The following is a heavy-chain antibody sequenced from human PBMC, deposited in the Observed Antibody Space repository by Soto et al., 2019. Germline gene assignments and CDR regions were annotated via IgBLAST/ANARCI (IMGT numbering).Heavy chain of an antibody. V-gene: IGHV1-24*01. Sequence: ASVKVSCKVSGYTLTELSMHWVRQAPGKVLEWLGGFDPVDGETIYAQKFQGRVTTTADRSADTAYMELSSLRSEDTAVYYCDRSAREFWSGSRYYGMEVWGQGTTVTVSS. CDR2: FDPVDGET. J-gene: IGHJ6*02. CDR3: DRSAREFWSGSRYYGMEV. D-gene: IGHD3-3*01. CDR1: GYTLTELS.